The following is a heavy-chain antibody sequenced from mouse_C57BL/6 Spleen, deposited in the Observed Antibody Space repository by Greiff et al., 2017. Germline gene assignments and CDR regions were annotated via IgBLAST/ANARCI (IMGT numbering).Heavy chain of an antibody. CDR1: GFTFSSYT. V-gene: IGHV5-9*01. D-gene: IGHD1-1*01. CDR3: ARLFITTVVARAD. J-gene: IGHJ3*01. CDR2: ISGGGGNT. Sequence: EVKLMESGGGLVKPGGSLKLSCAASGFTFSSYTMSWVRQTPEKRLEWVATISGGGGNTYYPDSVKGRFTISRDNAKNTLYLQMSSLRSEDTALYYCARLFITTVVARADWGQGTLVTVSA.